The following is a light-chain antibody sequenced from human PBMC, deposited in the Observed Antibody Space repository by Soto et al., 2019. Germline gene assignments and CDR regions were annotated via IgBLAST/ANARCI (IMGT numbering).Light chain of an antibody. V-gene: IGLV4-69*01. J-gene: IGLJ2*01. CDR2: LNNDGSH. CDR3: QTWATGIVV. Sequence: QSVLTQSPSASASLGHSVTLTCTLTSSHSSYDIAWHQQQPEKGTRYLIKLNNDGSHSKGVGIPYRFSGSSSGADRYISIPRLEYEDEDDCCCQTWATGIVVFGGGTKLTVL. CDR1: SSHSSYD.